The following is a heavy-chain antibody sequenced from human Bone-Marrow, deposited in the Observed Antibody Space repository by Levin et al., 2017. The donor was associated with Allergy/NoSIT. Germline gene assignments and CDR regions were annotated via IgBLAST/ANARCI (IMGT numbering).Heavy chain of an antibody. CDR3: ARRNSSWVVFVFDM. Sequence: SCAVSGGSISSSNWWNWVRQSPGGGLEWIGEIYHSGSTNYNPSLKNRIFISVDKSRNQFSLRLNSVTAADTALYYCARRNSSWVVFVFDMWGQGTLVTVSS. CDR1: GGSISSSNW. CDR2: IYHSGST. J-gene: IGHJ3*02. D-gene: IGHD2-21*01. V-gene: IGHV4-4*02.